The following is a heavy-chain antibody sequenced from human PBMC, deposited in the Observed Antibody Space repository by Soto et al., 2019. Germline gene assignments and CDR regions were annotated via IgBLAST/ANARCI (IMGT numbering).Heavy chain of an antibody. CDR2: ISSSSSYI. J-gene: IGHJ5*02. Sequence: EVQLVESGGGLVKPGGSLRLSCAASGFTFSSYSMNWFRQAPGKVLEWVSSISSSSSYIYYADAVKGRFTISRDNAKNSMYLQMNRLRAEDTAVYYCARDSNYDFWSGEKGWFDPWGRGTLVTVSS. CDR1: GFTFSSYS. CDR3: ARDSNYDFWSGEKGWFDP. V-gene: IGHV3-21*01. D-gene: IGHD3-3*01.